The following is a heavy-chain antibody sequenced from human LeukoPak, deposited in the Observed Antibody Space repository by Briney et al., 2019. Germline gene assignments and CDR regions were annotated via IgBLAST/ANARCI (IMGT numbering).Heavy chain of an antibody. V-gene: IGHV3-21*01. J-gene: IGHJ4*02. CDR3: ARGEHYFDY. D-gene: IGHD1-26*01. Sequence: PGGSLRLSCAASGFTFSIYSMNWVRQAPGKGLEWVSSISSSSSYIYCADSVKGRFTISRDNAKNSLYLQMNSLRAEDTAVYYCARGEHYFDYWGQGTLVTVSS. CDR2: ISSSSSYI. CDR1: GFTFSIYS.